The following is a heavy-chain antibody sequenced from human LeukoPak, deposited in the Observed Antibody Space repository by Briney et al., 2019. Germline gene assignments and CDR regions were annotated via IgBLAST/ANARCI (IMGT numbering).Heavy chain of an antibody. CDR1: GGSISSSSYY. J-gene: IGHJ4*02. Sequence: PSETLSLTCTVSGGSISSSSYYWGWIRQPPGKGLEWIGSIYYSGSTYYNPSLKSRVTISVDTSKNQFSLKLSSVTAADTAVYYCARLPYYYDSSGYSHWGQGTLVTVSS. CDR2: IYYSGST. D-gene: IGHD3-22*01. CDR3: ARLPYYYDSSGYSH. V-gene: IGHV4-39*01.